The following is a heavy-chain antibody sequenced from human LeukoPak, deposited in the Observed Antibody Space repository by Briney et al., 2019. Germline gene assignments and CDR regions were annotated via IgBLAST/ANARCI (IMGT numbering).Heavy chain of an antibody. J-gene: IGHJ4*02. CDR3: ARGITISGSGMFDY. Sequence: ASVTVSCKPSGYTFTGYYIHWVRQAPGQGLEWMGWINPNSGATNYAQKFQGRVAMTRDTSISTAYMELSGLTYDGAAVYHCARGITISGSGMFDYWGQGTLVTVSS. V-gene: IGHV1-2*02. D-gene: IGHD3-9*01. CDR2: INPNSGAT. CDR1: GYTFTGYY.